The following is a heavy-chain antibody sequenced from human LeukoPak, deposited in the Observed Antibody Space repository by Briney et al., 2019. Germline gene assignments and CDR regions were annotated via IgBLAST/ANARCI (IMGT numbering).Heavy chain of an antibody. J-gene: IGHJ6*03. D-gene: IGHD1-14*01. CDR1: GGSISSYY. CDR3: AGSRTGITGRRNYYYYMDV. V-gene: IGHV4-59*01. CDR2: IYYSGST. Sequence: PSETLSLTCTVSGGSISSYYWSWIRQPPGKGLEWIGYIYYSGSTNYNPSLKSRVTISVDTSKNQFSLKLSSVTAADTAVYYCAGSRTGITGRRNYYYYMDVWGKGTTVTVSS.